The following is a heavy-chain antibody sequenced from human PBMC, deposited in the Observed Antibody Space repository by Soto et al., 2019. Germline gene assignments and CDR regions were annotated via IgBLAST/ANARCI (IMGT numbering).Heavy chain of an antibody. Sequence: GGSLRLSCAASGFTFSSYSMNWVRQAPGKGLEWVSSISSSSSYIYYADSVKGRFTISRDNAKNSLYLQMNSLRAEDTAVYYCAHNDFWSGYYAETQNDYWGQGTLVTVSS. CDR1: GFTFSSYS. CDR2: ISSSSSYI. V-gene: IGHV3-21*01. CDR3: AHNDFWSGYYAETQNDY. D-gene: IGHD3-3*01. J-gene: IGHJ4*02.